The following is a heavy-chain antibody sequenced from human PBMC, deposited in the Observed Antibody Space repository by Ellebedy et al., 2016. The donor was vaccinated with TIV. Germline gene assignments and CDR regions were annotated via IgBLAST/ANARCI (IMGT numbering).Heavy chain of an antibody. CDR3: ARGSGHLDY. CDR2: IDGDGNT. J-gene: IGHJ4*02. Sequence: GGSLRLSXTASGFTVSTNYMSWVRQAPGKGLEWVSVIDGDGNTYHLDSVKGRFTVSRDNAKNSLYLQMNTLRAEDRAVYYCARGSGHLDYWGQGTLVTVSS. CDR1: GFTVSTNY. V-gene: IGHV3-66*01. D-gene: IGHD3-10*01.